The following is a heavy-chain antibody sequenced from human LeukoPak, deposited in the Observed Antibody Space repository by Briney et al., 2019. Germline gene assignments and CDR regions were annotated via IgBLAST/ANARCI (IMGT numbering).Heavy chain of an antibody. CDR3: AKDIVVVPAAGDALDI. CDR1: GFTFNNYG. D-gene: IGHD2-2*01. CDR2: ITGSGGST. V-gene: IGHV3-23*01. J-gene: IGHJ3*02. Sequence: PGGSLRLSCAASGFTFNNYGMSWVRQAPGKGLEWVSTITGSGGSTYYADSVKGRFTISRDISKNTLYLQMNSLRVEDTAVYYCAKDIVVVPAAGDALDIWGQGTMVTVSS.